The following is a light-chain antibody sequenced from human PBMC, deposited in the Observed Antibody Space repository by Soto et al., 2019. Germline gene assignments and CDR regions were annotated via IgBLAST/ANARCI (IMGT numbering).Light chain of an antibody. CDR2: DAS. V-gene: IGKV3-11*01. Sequence: EIVLTQSPATLSLSPGERAPLSCRASQSVSSYLAWYQQKPGQAPRLLIYDASNRATGIPARFSGSGSGTDFTLTISSLEPEDCAVYYCQQRSNWPTFGQGTKVEIK. J-gene: IGKJ1*01. CDR3: QQRSNWPT. CDR1: QSVSSY.